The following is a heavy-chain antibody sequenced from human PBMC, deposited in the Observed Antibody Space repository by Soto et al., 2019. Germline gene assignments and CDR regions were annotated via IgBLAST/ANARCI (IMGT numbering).Heavy chain of an antibody. CDR2: IIPIFGTA. V-gene: IGHV1-69*13. Sequence: EASVKVSCKASGGTFSSYAISWVRQAPGQGLEWMGGIIPIFGTANYAQKFQGRVTITADESTSTAYMELSSLRSEDTAVYYCARDLFGGAVAGYNWFDPWGQGTLVTVSS. D-gene: IGHD6-19*01. CDR1: GGTFSSYA. J-gene: IGHJ5*02. CDR3: ARDLFGGAVAGYNWFDP.